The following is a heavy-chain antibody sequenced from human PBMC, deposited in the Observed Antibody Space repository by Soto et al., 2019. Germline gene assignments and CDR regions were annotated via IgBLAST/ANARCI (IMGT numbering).Heavy chain of an antibody. D-gene: IGHD2-2*01. J-gene: IGHJ6*02. CDR3: VKARTSCCYLTSYYYYYGMGV. Sequence: EVQLVESGGGLVQPGWSLRLSCSASGFTFSSYAMHWVRQAPGKGLEYVSAIRSNGGSTYYADSVKGRFTISRDNSKNTLYLQTSSRRVEYTAVFYCVKARTSCCYLTSYYYYYGMGVWVHGTTVTVSS. V-gene: IGHV3-64D*08. CDR2: IRSNGGST. CDR1: GFTFSSYA.